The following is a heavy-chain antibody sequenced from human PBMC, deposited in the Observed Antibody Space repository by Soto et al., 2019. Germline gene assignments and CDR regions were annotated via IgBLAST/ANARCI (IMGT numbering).Heavy chain of an antibody. CDR2: IYYSGST. CDR1: GGSISSGGYY. D-gene: IGHD2-21*02. V-gene: IGHV4-31*03. CDR3: ARERSVTVHWYFDL. Sequence: QVQLQESGPGLVKPSQTLSLTCTVSGGSISSGGYYWSWIRQHPGKGLEWIGYIYYSGSTYYNPSLKSGVTIPVDTSKNQCAVKLSSVTAADTAVYYCARERSVTVHWYFDLWGRGTLVTVSS. J-gene: IGHJ2*01.